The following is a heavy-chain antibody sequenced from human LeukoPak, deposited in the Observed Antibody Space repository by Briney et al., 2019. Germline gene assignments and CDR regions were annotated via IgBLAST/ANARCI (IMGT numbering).Heavy chain of an antibody. CDR2: IYYSGST. J-gene: IGHJ4*02. Sequence: SETLSLTCTASGGSISSSSYYWGWIRQPPGKGLEWIGSIYYSGSTYYNPSLKTRVTISVDTSKNQFSLKLSSVTAADTAVYYCATITPYYYDSSGSYWGQGTLVAVSS. V-gene: IGHV4-39*01. D-gene: IGHD3-22*01. CDR3: ATITPYYYDSSGSY. CDR1: GGSISSSSYY.